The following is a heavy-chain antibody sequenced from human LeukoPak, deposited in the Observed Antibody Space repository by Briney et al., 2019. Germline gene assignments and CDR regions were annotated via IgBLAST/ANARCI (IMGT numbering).Heavy chain of an antibody. V-gene: IGHV1-2*02. D-gene: IGHD3-16*02. CDR3: ARDLPEVYDYVWGSYRLSRTLPGDY. Sequence: GASVKVSCKASGYTFTGYYMHWVRQAPGQGLEWMGWINPNSGGTNYAQKFQGRVTMTRDTSISTAYMELSRLRSDDTAVYYCARDLPEVYDYVWGSYRLSRTLPGDYWGQGTLVTVSS. CDR2: INPNSGGT. J-gene: IGHJ4*02. CDR1: GYTFTGYY.